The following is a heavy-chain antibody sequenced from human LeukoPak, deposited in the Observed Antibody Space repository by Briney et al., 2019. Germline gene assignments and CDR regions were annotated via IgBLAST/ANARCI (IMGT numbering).Heavy chain of an antibody. D-gene: IGHD6-13*01. CDR2: IYYSGST. J-gene: IGHJ3*02. CDR3: ARSGVFTGHDAFDI. V-gene: IGHV4-39*01. Sequence: SETLSLTCTVSGGSISSCSYYCGWIRQPPGKGLEWIGCIYYSGSTYYNSSLKIHVTISVDTSKNQYSLKLSSGTAADTAVYYCARSGVFTGHDAFDIWGQGTRVTVSS. CDR1: GGSISSCSYY.